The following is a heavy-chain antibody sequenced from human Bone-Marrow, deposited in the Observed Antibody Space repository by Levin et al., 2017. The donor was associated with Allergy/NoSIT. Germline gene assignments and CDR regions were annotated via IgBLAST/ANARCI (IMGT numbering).Heavy chain of an antibody. D-gene: IGHD2-21*02. CDR1: GYKFDNHG. CDR3: AKDGDPDLGDRFYYYGLDV. Sequence: ASVKVSCEAIGYKFDNHGLSWVRQAPGQGLEWIGWISASSGKTKYAQIFRGRVTMTTDTSTNRAYMELTSLTSDDTAVYYCAKDGDPDLGDRFYYYGLDVWGQGTPVIVSS. V-gene: IGHV1-18*01. CDR2: ISASSGKT. J-gene: IGHJ6*02.